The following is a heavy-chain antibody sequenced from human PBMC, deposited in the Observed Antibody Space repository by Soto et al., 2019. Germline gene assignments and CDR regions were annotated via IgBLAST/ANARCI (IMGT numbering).Heavy chain of an antibody. CDR3: ARDGPSGYYYYYYGMDV. J-gene: IGHJ6*02. D-gene: IGHD3-22*01. CDR1: GASILGIYH. Sequence: PSETLSLTSAVSGASILGIYHWPWIRKPAGKGLEWIGRIYTSESTNYNPSLKSRVTMSVDTSKNQFSLKLSSVTAADTAVYYCARDGPSGYYYYYYGMDVWGQGNTVT. CDR2: IYTSEST. V-gene: IGHV4-4*07.